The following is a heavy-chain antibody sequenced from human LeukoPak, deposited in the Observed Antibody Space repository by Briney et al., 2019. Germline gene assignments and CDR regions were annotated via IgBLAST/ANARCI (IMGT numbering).Heavy chain of an antibody. CDR1: GFIFSDYY. Sequence: GGSLRLSCAASGFIFSDYYMTWIRQAPGKGLEWISYITNIDSSKKYADSVKGRFTISRDNSKNTLYLQMNSLRAEDTAVYYCAKNPSSGWYEYYYYYMDVWGKGTTVTVSS. V-gene: IGHV3-11*01. CDR2: ITNIDSSK. D-gene: IGHD6-19*01. CDR3: AKNPSSGWYEYYYYYMDV. J-gene: IGHJ6*03.